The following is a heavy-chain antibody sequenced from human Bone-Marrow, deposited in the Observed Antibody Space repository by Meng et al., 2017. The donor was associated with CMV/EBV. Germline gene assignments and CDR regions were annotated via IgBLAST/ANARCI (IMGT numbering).Heavy chain of an antibody. CDR3: SRDLAGRADY. CDR2: ISYDGSNK. CDR1: EFTVSNNY. V-gene: IGHV3-30-3*01. J-gene: IGHJ4*02. D-gene: IGHD3-10*01. Sequence: GESLKISCAASEFTVSNNYMSWVRQAPGKGLEWVAVISYDGSNKYYADSVKGRFTISRDNAKNTLFLQMNSLRVEDTAVYYCSRDLAGRADYWGPGKLGT.